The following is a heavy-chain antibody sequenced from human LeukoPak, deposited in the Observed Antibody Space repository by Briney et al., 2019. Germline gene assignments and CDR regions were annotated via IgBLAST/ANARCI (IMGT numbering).Heavy chain of an antibody. Sequence: PGGSLRLSCAASGFTVSSNYMSWVRQAPGKGLEWVSVIYSGGSTYYADSVKGRFTISRDNSESTLFLQMNSLRTDDTSVYFRAKYAYNWNAPDGFDMWGQGTMVIVSS. CDR1: GFTVSSNY. J-gene: IGHJ3*02. D-gene: IGHD1-1*01. CDR3: AKYAYNWNAPDGFDM. V-gene: IGHV3-66*01. CDR2: IYSGGST.